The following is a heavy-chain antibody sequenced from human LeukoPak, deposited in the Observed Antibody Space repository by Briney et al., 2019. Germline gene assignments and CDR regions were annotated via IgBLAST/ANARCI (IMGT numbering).Heavy chain of an antibody. J-gene: IGHJ5*01. CDR1: GFTFSSYA. CDR2: ISSSSSTI. V-gene: IGHV3-48*01. D-gene: IGHD5-18*01. Sequence: GGSLRLSCAASGFTFSSYAMSWVRQAPGKGLEWVSYISSSSSTIYYADSVKGRLTISRDNARNTLYLQMNSLRTEDTALYYCAKEMWTHLFWFDSWGQGTLVTVSS. CDR3: AKEMWTHLFWFDS.